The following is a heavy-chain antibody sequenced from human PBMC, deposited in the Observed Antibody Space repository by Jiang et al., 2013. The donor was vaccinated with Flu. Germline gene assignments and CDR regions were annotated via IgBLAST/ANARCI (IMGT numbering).Heavy chain of an antibody. D-gene: IGHD6-19*01. J-gene: IGHJ6*02. CDR1: GFTFVDYS. Sequence: QLLESGGGLVQPGRSLRLSCAASGFTFVDYSMHWVRQAPGKGLEWVSGINGNDGGTGYADSVKGRFTISRDNARSSLYLQMNSLRGEDTALYYCAKGKNMRERIVLAGWAYNMDVWGQGTTVTVS. V-gene: IGHV3-9*01. CDR3: AKGKNMRERIVLAGWAYNMDV. CDR2: INGNDGGT.